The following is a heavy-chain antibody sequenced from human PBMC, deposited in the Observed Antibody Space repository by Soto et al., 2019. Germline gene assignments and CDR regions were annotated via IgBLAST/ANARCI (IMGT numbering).Heavy chain of an antibody. Sequence: SLTLSLTSTVSGGSISSGGYYWSWISQHPGKGLEWIGYIYYSGTTYYNPSLKSRVTISVDTSTSTVYMELRGLTSEDTAVYYCARSSGGVFGIIIEGTNWFAPWGQGTLVTVSS. CDR3: ARSSGGVFGIIIEGTNWFAP. D-gene: IGHD3-16*01. J-gene: IGHJ5*02. CDR1: GGSISSGGYY. CDR2: IYYSGTT. V-gene: IGHV4-31*03.